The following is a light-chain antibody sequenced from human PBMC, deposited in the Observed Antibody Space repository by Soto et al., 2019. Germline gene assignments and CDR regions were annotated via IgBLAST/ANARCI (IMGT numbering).Light chain of an antibody. Sequence: IQMTQSPSTLSASVGDRVTITCRASQGISSWLAWYQQKPGKAPKLLIYAASSLQSGVPSRFSGSGSGTEFTLTISSLQSEDFAVYYCQQYNNWPPFTFGPGTKVDNK. J-gene: IGKJ3*01. CDR2: AAS. CDR3: QQYNNWPPFT. V-gene: IGKV1D-16*01. CDR1: QGISSW.